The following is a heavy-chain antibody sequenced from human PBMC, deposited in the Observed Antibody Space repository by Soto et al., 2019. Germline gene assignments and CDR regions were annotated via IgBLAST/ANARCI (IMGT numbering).Heavy chain of an antibody. CDR3: ARQGVVVVAATRDLGFDY. V-gene: IGHV4-39*01. J-gene: IGHJ4*02. D-gene: IGHD2-15*01. CDR2: IYYSGST. CDR1: GGSISSISYY. Sequence: TLSLPCTVSGGSISSISYYWGWIRQPPGKGLEWIGSIYYSGSTYYNPSLKSRVTISVDTSKNQFSLKLSSVTAADTAVYYCARQGVVVVAATRDLGFDYWGQGTLVTVSS.